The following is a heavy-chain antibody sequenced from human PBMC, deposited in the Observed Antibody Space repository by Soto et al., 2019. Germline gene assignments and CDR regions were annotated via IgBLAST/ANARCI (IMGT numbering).Heavy chain of an antibody. D-gene: IGHD2-2*01. J-gene: IGHJ6*02. CDR1: GYTFTRYD. Sequence: ASVKVSCKASGYTFTRYDINWVRQATGQGLEWMGWMNPNSGNTGYAQKFQGRVTMTRNTSISTAYMELSSLRSEDTAVYYCARSVVTDAYYYYYGMDGWGQGTTVTVSS. V-gene: IGHV1-8*01. CDR3: ARSVVTDAYYYYYGMDG. CDR2: MNPNSGNT.